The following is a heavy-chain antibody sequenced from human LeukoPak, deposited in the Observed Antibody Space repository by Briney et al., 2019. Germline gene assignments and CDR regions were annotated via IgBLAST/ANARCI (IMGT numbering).Heavy chain of an antibody. V-gene: IGHV3-66*01. J-gene: IGHJ4*02. CDR3: ARAPTTVTTFDC. CDR1: GFTVSSNY. D-gene: IGHD4-11*01. Sequence: PAGGSLRLSCAASGFTVSSNYMSWVRQAPGKGLEWVSALYSDGTTYYVDSVKGRFTISRDHSKNTLYLQMSSLRAEDTAVYYCARAPTTVTTFDCWGQGTLVTVSS. CDR2: LYSDGTT.